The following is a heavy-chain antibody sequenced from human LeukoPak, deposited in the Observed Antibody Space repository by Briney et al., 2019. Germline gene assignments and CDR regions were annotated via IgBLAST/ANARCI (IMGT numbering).Heavy chain of an antibody. J-gene: IGHJ4*02. CDR3: AKSSSSSWDPWSY. D-gene: IGHD6-13*01. CDR1: GFTFGSYT. CDR2: ISDSGGST. Sequence: GGSLRLSCAASGFTFGSYTMSWVRQAPGKGLEWVSAISDSGGSTYYADSVKGRFTVSRDNSKSTLYLHVNSLRAEDTAVYYCAKSSSSSWDPWSYWGQGTLVTVSS. V-gene: IGHV3-23*01.